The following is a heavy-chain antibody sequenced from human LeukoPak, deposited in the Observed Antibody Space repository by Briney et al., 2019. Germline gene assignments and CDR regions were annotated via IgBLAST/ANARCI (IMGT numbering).Heavy chain of an antibody. D-gene: IGHD6-6*01. CDR3: AKDLYGGGQLADY. CDR1: KFTFSNYA. J-gene: IGHJ4*02. V-gene: IGHV3-23*01. CDR2: ISETGGNT. Sequence: PGGSLRLSCTASKFTFSNYAMGWVRQAPGKGLQWVSSISETGGNTYYAESVKGRFTISRENSKNTLYLQMNTLRAEDTALYYCAKDLYGGGQLADYWGQGTLVTVSS.